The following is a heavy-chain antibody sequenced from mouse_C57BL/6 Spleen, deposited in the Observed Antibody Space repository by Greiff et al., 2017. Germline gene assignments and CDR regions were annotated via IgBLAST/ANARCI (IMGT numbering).Heavy chain of an antibody. J-gene: IGHJ2*01. Sequence: QVQLQQPGAELVRPGSSVKLSCKASGYTFTSYWMHWVKQRPIQGLEWIGNIDSSDSETHSNQKFKDKATLTVDKSSSTAYMQLSSLTSEDSAVYYCARWGTAQAYFDYWGQGTTLTVSS. CDR2: IDSSDSET. CDR3: ARWGTAQAYFDY. CDR1: GYTFTSYW. D-gene: IGHD3-2*02. V-gene: IGHV1-52*01.